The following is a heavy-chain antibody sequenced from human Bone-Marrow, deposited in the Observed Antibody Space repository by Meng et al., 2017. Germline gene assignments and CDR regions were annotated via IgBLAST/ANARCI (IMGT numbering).Heavy chain of an antibody. V-gene: IGHV1-18*01. CDR2: ISAYNGNT. Sequence: QVQLVHAGAEVKKPGASVKVACKASGYTFTSYGISWVRQAPGQGLEWMGWISAYNGNTNYAQKLQGRVTMTTDTSTSTAYMELRSLRSDDTAVYDCVKEWELGSFDYWGQGTLVTVSS. CDR3: VKEWELGSFDY. D-gene: IGHD1-26*01. CDR1: GYTFTSYG. J-gene: IGHJ4*02.